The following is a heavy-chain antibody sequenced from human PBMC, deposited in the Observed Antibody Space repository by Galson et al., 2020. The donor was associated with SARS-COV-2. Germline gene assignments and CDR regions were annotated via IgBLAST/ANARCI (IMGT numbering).Heavy chain of an antibody. J-gene: IGHJ4*02. CDR3: ARTSITMIVEIFSLDY. CDR1: GGTFSSYT. Sequence: SVQVSCKASGGTFSSYTISRVRQAPGQGLEWMGRIIPILGIANYAQKFQGRVTITADKSTSTAYMELSSLRSEDTAVYYCARTSITMIVEIFSLDYWGQGTLVTVSS. D-gene: IGHD3-22*01. V-gene: IGHV1-69*02. CDR2: IIPILGIA.